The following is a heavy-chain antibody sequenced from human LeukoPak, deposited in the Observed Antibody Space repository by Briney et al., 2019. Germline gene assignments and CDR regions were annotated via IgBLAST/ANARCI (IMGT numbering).Heavy chain of an antibody. V-gene: IGHV4-61*01. Sequence: NPSETLSLTCTVSGGSVSSGSYYWSWIRQPPGKGLEWIGYIYYSGSTNYNPSLKSRVTISVDTSKNQFSLKLSSVTAADTAVYYCARQSPYCTDGVCYTGAFDIWGQGTMVTVSS. CDR3: ARQSPYCTDGVCYTGAFDI. CDR1: GGSVSSGSYY. J-gene: IGHJ3*02. D-gene: IGHD2-8*01. CDR2: IYYSGST.